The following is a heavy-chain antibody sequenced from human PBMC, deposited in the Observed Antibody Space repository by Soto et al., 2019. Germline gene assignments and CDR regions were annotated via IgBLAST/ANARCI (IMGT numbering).Heavy chain of an antibody. CDR1: RGSITSYH. CDR2: TSYTGNT. J-gene: IGHJ5*02. D-gene: IGHD2-8*01. Sequence: SETLSLTCIVPRGSITSYHWSWTRQFPGMGLVSIAYTSYTGNTNYNPSFESRVTISIDTSKNQLAVKMTSMTAADTAVYYWARCRHAGFTHSFDPWGQGTLVTVSS. V-gene: IGHV4-59*01. CDR3: ARCRHAGFTHSFDP.